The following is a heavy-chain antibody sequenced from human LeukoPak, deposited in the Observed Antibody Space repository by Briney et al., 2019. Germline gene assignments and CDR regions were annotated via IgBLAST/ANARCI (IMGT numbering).Heavy chain of an antibody. CDR1: GFTFSDYS. Sequence: GGSLRLSCAASGFTFSDYSMNWVRQAPGKGLEWVSSISSGSTYIYYADSVRGRFTISRDNAKNSLYLQMNSLRAEDTAVYYCARDSDCGDAFDIWGQGTMVTVSS. CDR3: ARDSDCGDAFDI. CDR2: ISSGSTYI. J-gene: IGHJ3*02. D-gene: IGHD2-21*02. V-gene: IGHV3-21*01.